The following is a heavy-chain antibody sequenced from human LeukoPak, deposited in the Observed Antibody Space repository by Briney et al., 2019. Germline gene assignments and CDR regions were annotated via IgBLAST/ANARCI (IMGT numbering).Heavy chain of an antibody. Sequence: PGGSLRLSCSASGFTFSTNSMHWVRQAPGKGLEFVSAITSNGGSTYYADSVKGRFTISRDNAKNTLYLQMNSLRAEDTAVYYCASGINGYTWGQGTLVTVSS. CDR3: ASGINGYT. V-gene: IGHV3-64*04. J-gene: IGHJ5*02. CDR2: ITSNGGST. CDR1: GFTFSTNS. D-gene: IGHD6-13*01.